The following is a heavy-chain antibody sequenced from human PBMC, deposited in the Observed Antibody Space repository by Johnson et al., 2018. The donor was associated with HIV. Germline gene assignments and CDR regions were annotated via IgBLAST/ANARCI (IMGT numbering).Heavy chain of an antibody. J-gene: IGHJ3*02. CDR3: ARVSAYSYGWVSPAFDI. Sequence: VQLVESGGGLVQPGGSLRLSCAASGFTVSSNYMSWVRQAPGKELEWVSVIYNGDTTYYADSVKGRFIISRDNSKNTLCLQMNSLRAEYTAVYYCARVSAYSYGWVSPAFDIWGQGTMVTVSS. CDR2: IYNGDTT. CDR1: GFTVSSNY. V-gene: IGHV3-66*01. D-gene: IGHD5-18*01.